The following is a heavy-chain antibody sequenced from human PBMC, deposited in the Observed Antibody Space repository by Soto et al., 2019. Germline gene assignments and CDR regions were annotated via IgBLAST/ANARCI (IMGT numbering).Heavy chain of an antibody. CDR1: GFTFSGFD. D-gene: IGHD3-10*01. J-gene: IGHJ4*02. CDR3: ARGQGVGAQCFDT. Sequence: PGGSLRLSCEASGFTFSGFDMHWVRQPTGKGLEWVSTIGTAGDTYYAVSVKGRFTISRDNAKNSLSLQMNSLRAGDTAVYFCARGQGVGAQCFDTWGRGTQGTVSS. CDR2: IGTAGDT. V-gene: IGHV3-13*01.